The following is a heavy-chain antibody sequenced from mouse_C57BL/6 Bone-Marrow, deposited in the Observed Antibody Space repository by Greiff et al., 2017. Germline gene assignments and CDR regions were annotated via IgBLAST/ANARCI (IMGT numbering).Heavy chain of an antibody. Sequence: EVQLQESGGGLVKPGGSLKLSCAASGFTFSSYTMSWVRQTPEKRLQWVAAISGGGGNTYYPDSVKGPFTISRDNDKNILYLQMSSLRSEDTALYYCSRQVTTVLATKYFDDWGTGTTVTVSS. CDR1: GFTFSSYT. CDR3: SRQVTTVLATKYFDD. V-gene: IGHV5-9*01. J-gene: IGHJ1*03. D-gene: IGHD1-1*01. CDR2: ISGGGGNT.